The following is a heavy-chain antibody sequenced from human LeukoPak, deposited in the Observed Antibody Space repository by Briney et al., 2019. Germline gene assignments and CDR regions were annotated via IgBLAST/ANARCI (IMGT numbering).Heavy chain of an antibody. V-gene: IGHV1-8*03. CDR3: ARGPRGPTPIVVVPALSFDP. D-gene: IGHD2-2*01. CDR1: GYTFTGYY. Sequence: ASVKVSCKASGYTFTGYYMHWVRQAPGQGLEWMGWINPNSGNTGYAQKFQGRVTITRNTSISTAYMELSSLRSEDTAVYYCARGPRGPTPIVVVPALSFDPWGQGTLVTVSS. CDR2: INPNSGNT. J-gene: IGHJ5*02.